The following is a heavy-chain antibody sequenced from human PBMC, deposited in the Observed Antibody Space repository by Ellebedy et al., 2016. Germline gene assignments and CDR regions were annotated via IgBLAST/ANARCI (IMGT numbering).Heavy chain of an antibody. Sequence: SETLSLXCTVSGGSISSSSYYWGWIRQPPGKGLEWIGSIYYSGSTYYNPSLKSRVTISVDTSKNQFSLKLSSVTAADTAVYYCARGLMITFGGVIVDYWGQGTLVTVSS. CDR3: ARGLMITFGGVIVDY. V-gene: IGHV4-39*07. CDR2: IYYSGST. CDR1: GGSISSSSYY. D-gene: IGHD3-16*02. J-gene: IGHJ4*02.